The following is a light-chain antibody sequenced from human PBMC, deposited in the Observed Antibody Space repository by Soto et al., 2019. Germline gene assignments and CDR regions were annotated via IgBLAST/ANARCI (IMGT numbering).Light chain of an antibody. Sequence: EIVLTQSPGTLSLSPGERAALSCGASQSVSSSYLAWYQQKPGQTPRLLIYGASSRATGIPDRFSGSGSGTDFALTISRVEPEDFAIYFCQQYGSSPGTFGQGTKVDIK. CDR3: QQYGSSPGT. V-gene: IGKV3-20*01. J-gene: IGKJ1*01. CDR1: QSVSSSY. CDR2: GAS.